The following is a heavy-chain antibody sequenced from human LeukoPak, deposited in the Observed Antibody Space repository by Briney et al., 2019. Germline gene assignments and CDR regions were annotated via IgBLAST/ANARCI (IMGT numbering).Heavy chain of an antibody. D-gene: IGHD2-2*02. J-gene: IGHJ4*02. CDR1: GGTFSSYA. Sequence: GASVKVSCKASGGTFSSYAISWVRQAPGQGLEWMGRIIPILGIANYAQKFQGRVTITVDKSTSTAYMELSSLRSEDTAVYYCARASMAAIFYFDYWGQGTLVTVSS. CDR2: IIPILGIA. CDR3: ARASMAAIFYFDY. V-gene: IGHV1-69*04.